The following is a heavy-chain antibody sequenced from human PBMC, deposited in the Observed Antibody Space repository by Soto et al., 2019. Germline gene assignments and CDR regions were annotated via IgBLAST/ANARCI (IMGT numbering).Heavy chain of an antibody. CDR1: RFSFSAAW. J-gene: IGHJ4*02. V-gene: IGHV3-15*07. CDR2: IKPKSEGETA. D-gene: IGHD6-19*01. Sequence: EMQLVQSGGGLVKPGGSLRLSCVASRFSFSAAWLKWIRQAPGKGLEWVGRIKPKSEGETADYTGPVRGRFTISRDDTQNTLHLQMDSLKTEDTAVYYCATAPYSSGPTWGLGVLVTVSS. CDR3: ATAPYSSGPT.